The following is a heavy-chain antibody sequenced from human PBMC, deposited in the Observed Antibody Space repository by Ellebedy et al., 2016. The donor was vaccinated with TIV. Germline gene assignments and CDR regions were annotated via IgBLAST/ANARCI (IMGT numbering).Heavy chain of an antibody. J-gene: IGHJ6*02. V-gene: IGHV4-31*03. Sequence: MPSETLSLTCTVSGGSISSGGYYWSWIRQHPGKGLEWIGYIYYSGSTYYNPSLKSRVTISVDTSKNQFSLKLSSVTAADTAVYYCARSRVPDDSLDVWGQGTTVTVSS. CDR2: IYYSGST. CDR3: ARSRVPDDSLDV. CDR1: GGSISSGGYY. D-gene: IGHD2-2*01.